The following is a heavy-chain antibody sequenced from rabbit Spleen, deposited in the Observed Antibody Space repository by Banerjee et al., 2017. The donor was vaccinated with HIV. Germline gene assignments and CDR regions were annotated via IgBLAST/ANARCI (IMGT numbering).Heavy chain of an antibody. J-gene: IGHJ4*01. CDR1: GFDFSTYG. CDR2: IDPIFGVS. V-gene: IGHV1S47*01. Sequence: QEQLVESGGGLVQPGGSLKLSCKASGFDFSTYGVSWVRQAPGKGLEWIGYIDPIFGVSYYATWVNGRFTISSHDAQNTLYLQVSSLTAADTATYFCVRDQAGDADYGPYYLNLWGQGTLVTV. CDR3: VRDQAGDADYGPYYLNL. D-gene: IGHD2-1*01.